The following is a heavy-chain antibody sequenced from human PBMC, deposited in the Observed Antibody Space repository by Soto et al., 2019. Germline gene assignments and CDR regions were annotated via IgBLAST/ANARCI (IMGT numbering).Heavy chain of an antibody. V-gene: IGHV3-23*01. CDR1: GFTFSSYA. J-gene: IGHJ6*02. CDR2: ISGSGGST. D-gene: IGHD6-13*01. CDR3: AKGKYSSSWYSIPHYYYYYGMDV. Sequence: PXVSLRLSCAASGFTFSSYAMSWVRQAPGKGLEWVSAISGSGGSTYYADSVKGRFTISRDNSKNTLYLQMNSLRAEDTAVYYCAKGKYSSSWYSIPHYYYYYGMDVWGQGTTVTVSS.